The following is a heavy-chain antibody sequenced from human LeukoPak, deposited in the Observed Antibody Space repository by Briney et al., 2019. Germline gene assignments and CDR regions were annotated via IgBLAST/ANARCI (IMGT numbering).Heavy chain of an antibody. J-gene: IGHJ4*02. CDR1: GGSISNSNYH. V-gene: IGHV4-39*01. Sequence: SETRSLTCTVSGGSISNSNYHWGWIRQPPGKGLEWIGSIYYSGNTNYNPSLKSRVTISVDTSKNQFSLKVNSVTAADTAVYYCARLRYNPKVLESWGQGALVTVSS. D-gene: IGHD1-14*01. CDR3: ARLRYNPKVLES. CDR2: IYYSGNT.